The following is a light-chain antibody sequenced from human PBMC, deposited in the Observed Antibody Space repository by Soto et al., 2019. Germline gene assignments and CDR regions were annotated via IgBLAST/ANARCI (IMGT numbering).Light chain of an antibody. CDR3: QKHDGVPL. Sequence: DIQLTQSPSSLSASVGDRVTITCQASQDISNHLNWYQQKPGKAPNLLIYDASDLETGVPSRFSGGGSGTFFSSTINILQPEDIATYYCQKHDGVPLFGPGTKVEIK. CDR2: DAS. J-gene: IGKJ3*01. CDR1: QDISNH. V-gene: IGKV1-33*01.